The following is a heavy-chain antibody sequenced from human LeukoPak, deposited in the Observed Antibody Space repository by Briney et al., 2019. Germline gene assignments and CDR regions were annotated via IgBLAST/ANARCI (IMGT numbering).Heavy chain of an antibody. V-gene: IGHV4-38-2*01. CDR1: GYSISSGYY. D-gene: IGHD3-3*01. J-gene: IGHJ5*02. Sequence: PSETLSLTCAVSGYSISSGYYWGWIRQPPGKGLEWIGSINHSGSTNYNPSLKSRVTISVDTSKNQFSLKLSSVTAADTAVYYCARVPYDFWSGYTKNWFDPWGQGTLVTVSS. CDR2: INHSGST. CDR3: ARVPYDFWSGYTKNWFDP.